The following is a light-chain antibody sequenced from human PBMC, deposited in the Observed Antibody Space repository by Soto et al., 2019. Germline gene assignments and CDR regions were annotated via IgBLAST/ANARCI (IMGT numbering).Light chain of an antibody. CDR2: GAS. J-gene: IGKJ1*01. CDR1: QSVSSN. V-gene: IGKV3-15*01. Sequence: EIVMTQSPATLSVSPGERATLSCRASQSVSSNLAWYQQKPGQAPRLLIYGASTRATDIPATFSGSGSGKEFTLIISSRQSEDFAVYYCQQYNNWPRTFGQVTKVEIK. CDR3: QQYNNWPRT.